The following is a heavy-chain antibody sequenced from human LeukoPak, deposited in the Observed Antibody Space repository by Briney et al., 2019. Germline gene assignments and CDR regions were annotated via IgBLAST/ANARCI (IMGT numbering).Heavy chain of an antibody. CDR2: IIPIFGTA. V-gene: IGHV1-69*06. D-gene: IGHD5-18*01. CDR1: GGTFSSYA. Sequence: SVKVSCKASGGTFSSYAISWVRQAPGQGLEWMGGIIPIFGTANYAQKFQGRVTITADKSTSTAYMELSSLRSEDTAVYYCARSPYSYANPINYWGQGTLVTVSS. J-gene: IGHJ4*02. CDR3: ARSPYSYANPINY.